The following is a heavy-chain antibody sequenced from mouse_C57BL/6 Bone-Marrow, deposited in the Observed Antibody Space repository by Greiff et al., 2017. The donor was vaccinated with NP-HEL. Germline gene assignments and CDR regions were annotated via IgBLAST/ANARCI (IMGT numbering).Heavy chain of an antibody. Sequence: EVQLVESGGGLVKPGGSLKLSCAASGFTFSDYGMHWVRQAPEKGLEWVAYISSGSSTIYYADTVKGRFTISRDNAKNPLFLQMTSLRSEDTAMYYCARHYFFAYWGQGTLVTVSA. V-gene: IGHV5-17*01. CDR1: GFTFSDYG. CDR2: ISSGSSTI. CDR3: ARHYFFAY. D-gene: IGHD1-2*01. J-gene: IGHJ3*01.